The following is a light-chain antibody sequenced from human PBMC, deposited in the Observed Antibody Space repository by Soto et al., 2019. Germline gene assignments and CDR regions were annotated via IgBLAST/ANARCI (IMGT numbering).Light chain of an antibody. V-gene: IGLV2-14*01. CDR1: SSDVGGYNH. CDR2: EVN. CDR3: SSYTSSDTWV. Sequence: QSVLTQPASVSGSPGQSITISCTGTSSDVGGYNHVSWYQQYTGKAPKVKIYEVNNRPSGVSDRFSGSTSGNTASLTISGLQPEDEADYYCSSYTSSDTWVFGGGTKLTVL. J-gene: IGLJ3*02.